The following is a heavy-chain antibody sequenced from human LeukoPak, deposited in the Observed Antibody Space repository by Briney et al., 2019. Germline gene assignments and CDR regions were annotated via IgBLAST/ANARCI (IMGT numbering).Heavy chain of an antibody. CDR3: ARGGSGGYCFDY. J-gene: IGHJ4*02. CDR1: GFTFSTYG. D-gene: IGHD2-15*01. Sequence: GGSLRLSCAASGFTFSTYGMHWVRQAPGKGLEGVAVIWYDGSNKYYADSVKGRFTISRDNSKNTVYLQMNSLRDEDTAVYYCARGGSGGYCFDYWGQGTLVTVSS. V-gene: IGHV3-33*01. CDR2: IWYDGSNK.